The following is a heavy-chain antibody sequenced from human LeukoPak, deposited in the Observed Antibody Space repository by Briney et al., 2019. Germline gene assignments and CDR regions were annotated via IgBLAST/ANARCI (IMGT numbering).Heavy chain of an antibody. CDR1: GGSFSGYY. V-gene: IGHV4-34*01. D-gene: IGHD2-2*01. J-gene: IGHJ4*02. CDR2: INHSGSN. CDR3: SRYDLFSSTSCYGGRYYFDY. Sequence: PSETLSLTCAVYGGSFSGYYWSWIRQPPGKGLEWVGEINHSGSNNYNPSLKSRVTISVNTSKNQFSLKLSHVTAADTAVYYCSRYDLFSSTSCYGGRYYFDYWGQGTLVTVSS.